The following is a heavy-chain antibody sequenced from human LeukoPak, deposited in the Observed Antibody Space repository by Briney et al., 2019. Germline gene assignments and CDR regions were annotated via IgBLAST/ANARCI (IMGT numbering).Heavy chain of an antibody. CDR3: AAILDAFDI. D-gene: IGHD3-3*01. V-gene: IGHV4-39*01. CDR2: IYYSGST. J-gene: IGHJ3*02. CDR1: GGSISSSSYY. Sequence: SETLSLTCTVSGGSISSSSYYWGWIRQPPGKGLEWIGSIYYSGSTYYNPSLKSRVTISVDTSKNQFSLKLSSVTAADTAVYYCAAILDAFDIWGQGTMVTVSS.